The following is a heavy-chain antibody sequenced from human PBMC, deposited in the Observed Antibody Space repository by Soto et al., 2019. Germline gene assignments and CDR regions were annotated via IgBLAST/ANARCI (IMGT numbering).Heavy chain of an antibody. D-gene: IGHD4-17*01. J-gene: IGHJ4*02. Sequence: QITLKESGPTLVRPAQTLTLTCDFSGFSLSTYHMGVAWIRQPPGKALEWLALIYWYDDKRYSPSLKDRLAISKGTPSNQVVLTITNVDPGDTATYFCAHAGDYDLLTFDHWGPGTLVTVSS. CDR1: GFSLSTYHMG. V-gene: IGHV2-5*01. CDR2: IYWYDDK. CDR3: AHAGDYDLLTFDH.